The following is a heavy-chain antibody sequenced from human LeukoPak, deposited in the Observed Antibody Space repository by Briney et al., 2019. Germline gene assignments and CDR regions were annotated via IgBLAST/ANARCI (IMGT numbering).Heavy chain of an antibody. CDR2: ISYDGSNK. Sequence: GGSLRLPCAASGFTFSSYGMHWVRQAPGKGLEWVAVISYDGSNKYYADSVKGRFTIFRDNSKDTLYLQMNSLRAEDTAVYYCAKGGWIQLWYQFDYWGQGTLVTVSS. CDR1: GFTFSSYG. J-gene: IGHJ4*02. CDR3: AKGGWIQLWYQFDY. V-gene: IGHV3-30*18. D-gene: IGHD5-18*01.